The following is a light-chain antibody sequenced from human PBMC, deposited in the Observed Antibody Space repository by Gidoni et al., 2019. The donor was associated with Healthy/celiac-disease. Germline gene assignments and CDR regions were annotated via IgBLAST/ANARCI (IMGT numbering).Light chain of an antibody. CDR2: DAS. J-gene: IGKJ5*01. V-gene: IGKV3-11*01. Sequence: EIVLTQSPATLSLSPGERAHLPCRASQSVSSYLAWYQQKPGQAPRLLIYDASNRATGIHARFSGSGSGTDFTLTISSLEPEDFAVYYSQQRSNWPITFGQGTRLEIK. CDR3: QQRSNWPIT. CDR1: QSVSSY.